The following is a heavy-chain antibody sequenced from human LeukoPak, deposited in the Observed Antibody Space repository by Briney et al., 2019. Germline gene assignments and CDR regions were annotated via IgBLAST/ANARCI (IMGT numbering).Heavy chain of an antibody. Sequence: ASVKVSCKASGYTFTSYDINWVRQATGQGLEWMGWMNPNSGNTGYAQKFQGRVTMTRNTSISTAYMELSSLRSEDTAVYYCARELLLWFGESNVGIHGMDVWGQGTTVTVSS. V-gene: IGHV1-8*01. CDR2: MNPNSGNT. J-gene: IGHJ6*02. CDR3: ARELLLWFGESNVGIHGMDV. D-gene: IGHD3-10*01. CDR1: GYTFTSYD.